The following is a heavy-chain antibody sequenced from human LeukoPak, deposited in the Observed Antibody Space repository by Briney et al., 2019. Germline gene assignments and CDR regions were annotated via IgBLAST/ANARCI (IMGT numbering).Heavy chain of an antibody. Sequence: GGSLRLSCAASGFTFSSYAMSWVRQAPGKGLEWVSAISTTGGTTYYADSVRGRFTISRDNSRNTLYLQMNSLRAEDTAIYYCAKNGDRGAYCSGGTCYPYYYYYMDVWGKGTTVTISS. V-gene: IGHV3-23*01. CDR2: ISTTGGTT. D-gene: IGHD2-15*01. J-gene: IGHJ6*03. CDR1: GFTFSSYA. CDR3: AKNGDRGAYCSGGTCYPYYYYYMDV.